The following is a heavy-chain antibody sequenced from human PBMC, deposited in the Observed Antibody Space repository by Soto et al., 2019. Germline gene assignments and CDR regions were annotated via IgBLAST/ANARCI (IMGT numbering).Heavy chain of an antibody. Sequence: ASVKVSCKASGYTFTSYGISWVRQAPGQGLEWMGWISAYNGNTNYAQKLQGRVTMTTDTSTSTAYMELRSLRSDDTAVYYCARGYCSSGSCYSEPHVGFDPWGQGTLVTV. CDR2: ISAYNGNT. V-gene: IGHV1-18*01. J-gene: IGHJ5*02. D-gene: IGHD2-15*01. CDR1: GYTFTSYG. CDR3: ARGYCSSGSCYSEPHVGFDP.